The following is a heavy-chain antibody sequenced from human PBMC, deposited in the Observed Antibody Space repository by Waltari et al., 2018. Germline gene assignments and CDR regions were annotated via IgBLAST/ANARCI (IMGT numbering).Heavy chain of an antibody. CDR2: INHSGST. J-gene: IGHJ4*02. CDR3: AREEAAGFDY. Sequence: QVQLQQWGAGLLQPSETLSLTCAVYGGSFSGCYGSWIRQPPGKGLEWIGEINHSGSTNYNPSLKSRVTISVDTSKNQFSLKLSSVTAADTAVYYCAREEAAGFDYWGQGTLVTVSS. CDR1: GGSFSGCY. V-gene: IGHV4-34*01. D-gene: IGHD6-13*01.